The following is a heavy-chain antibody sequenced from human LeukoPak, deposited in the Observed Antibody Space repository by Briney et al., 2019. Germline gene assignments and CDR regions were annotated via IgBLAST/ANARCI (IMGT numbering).Heavy chain of an antibody. CDR1: GGSISSYY. V-gene: IGHV4-59*01. CDR2: IYYRGST. CDR3: ARGGIAAAGTGRDYYYYGMDV. Sequence: SETLSLTCTVSGGSISSYYWSWIRQPPGKGLEGIGYIYYRGSTSYNPSLKSRVTISVDTSKNQFSLKLSSVTAADTAVYYCARGGIAAAGTGRDYYYYGMDVWGQGTTVTVSS. D-gene: IGHD6-13*01. J-gene: IGHJ6*02.